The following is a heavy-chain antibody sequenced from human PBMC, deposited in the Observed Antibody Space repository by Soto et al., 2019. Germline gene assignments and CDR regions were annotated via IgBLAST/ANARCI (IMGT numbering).Heavy chain of an antibody. CDR1: GGSVSSGSYY. J-gene: IGHJ5*02. Sequence: SETLSLTCTVSGGSVSSGSYYWSWIRQPPGKGLEWIGYIYYSGSTNYNPSLKSRFTISVDKSKNQFSLRLSSVTAADTAVYYCAREDSSSWYSCFDPWGQGTLVTVSS. CDR2: IYYSGST. V-gene: IGHV4-61*01. D-gene: IGHD6-13*01. CDR3: AREDSSSWYSCFDP.